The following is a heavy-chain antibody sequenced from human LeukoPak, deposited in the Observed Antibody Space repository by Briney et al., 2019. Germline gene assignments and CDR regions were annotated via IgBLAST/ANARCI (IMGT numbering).Heavy chain of an antibody. CDR1: GYTFTSYY. CDR3: ARAPRYCSGGSCYPGDY. D-gene: IGHD2-15*01. Sequence: ASVKVSCKASGYTFTSYYMHWVRQAPGQGLEWMGIINPSGGSTSYAQNFQGRVTMTRDTSTSTVYMDLSSLRSEDTAVYYCARAPRYCSGGSCYPGDYWGQGTLVTVSS. J-gene: IGHJ4*02. CDR2: INPSGGST. V-gene: IGHV1-46*01.